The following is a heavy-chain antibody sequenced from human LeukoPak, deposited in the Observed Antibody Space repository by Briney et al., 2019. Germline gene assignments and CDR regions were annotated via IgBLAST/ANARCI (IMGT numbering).Heavy chain of an antibody. J-gene: IGHJ4*02. V-gene: IGHV5-51*01. Sequence: HGEPLKISCKGSGYRFTNYWIAWVRQTPGKGLEWMGIIYPGDSDTRYSPSFHGQVTISADKSFSTAYLQWSSLKASDTAIYYCARGMTSFDYWAQGTLVTVSS. CDR2: IYPGDSDT. D-gene: IGHD1-14*01. CDR1: GYRFTNYW. CDR3: ARGMTSFDY.